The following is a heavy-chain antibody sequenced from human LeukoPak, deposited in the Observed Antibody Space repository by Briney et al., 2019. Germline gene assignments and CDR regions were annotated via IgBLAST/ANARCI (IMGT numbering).Heavy chain of an antibody. CDR2: INHSGST. D-gene: IGHD3-16*02. CDR1: GGSFSGYY. Sequence: SETLSLTCAVYGGSFSGYYWSWIRQPPGKGLEWIGEINHSGSTNYNPSHKSRVTISVDTSKNQFSLKLSSVTAADTAVYYCARGPGDYVWGSYRRFDYWGQGTLVTVSS. J-gene: IGHJ4*02. CDR3: ARGPGDYVWGSYRRFDY. V-gene: IGHV4-34*01.